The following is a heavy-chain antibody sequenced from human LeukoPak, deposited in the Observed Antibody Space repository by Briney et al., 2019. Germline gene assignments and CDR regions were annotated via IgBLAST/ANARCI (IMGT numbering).Heavy chain of an antibody. CDR3: ARGRIGQLVLNY. D-gene: IGHD6-6*01. CDR2: MNPNSGNT. J-gene: IGHJ4*02. V-gene: IGHV1-8*03. CDR1: GYTFTSYD. Sequence: ASVKVSCKASGYTFTSYDINWVRQATGQGLEWMGWMNPNSGNTGYAQKFQGRVTITRNTSISTAYMELSSLRSEDTAVYYCARGRIGQLVLNYWGQGTLVTVSS.